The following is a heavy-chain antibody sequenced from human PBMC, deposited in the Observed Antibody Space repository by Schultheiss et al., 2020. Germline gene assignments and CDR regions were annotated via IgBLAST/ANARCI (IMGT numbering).Heavy chain of an antibody. V-gene: IGHV4-61*01. Sequence: SETLSLTCTVSGGSVSSGSYYWSWIRQPPGKGLEWIGYIYYSGSTNYNPSLKSRVTISVDKSKNQFSLKLSSVTAADTAVYYCARDSRGIQLWLNSGYYYYYGMDVWGQGTTVTVSS. D-gene: IGHD5-18*01. J-gene: IGHJ6*02. CDR1: GGSVSSGSYY. CDR2: IYYSGST. CDR3: ARDSRGIQLWLNSGYYYYYGMDV.